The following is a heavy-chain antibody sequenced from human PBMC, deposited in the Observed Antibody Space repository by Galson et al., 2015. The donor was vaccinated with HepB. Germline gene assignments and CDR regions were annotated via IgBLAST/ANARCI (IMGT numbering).Heavy chain of an antibody. Sequence: LRLSCAASGFTFSSYSMNWVRQAPGKGLEWVSSISSSSSYIYYADSVKGRFTISRDNAKNSLYLQMNSLRAEDTAVYYCARPPYGDYIWGFDYWGQGTLVTVSS. V-gene: IGHV3-21*01. J-gene: IGHJ4*02. CDR1: GFTFSSYS. CDR3: ARPPYGDYIWGFDY. D-gene: IGHD4-17*01. CDR2: ISSSSSYI.